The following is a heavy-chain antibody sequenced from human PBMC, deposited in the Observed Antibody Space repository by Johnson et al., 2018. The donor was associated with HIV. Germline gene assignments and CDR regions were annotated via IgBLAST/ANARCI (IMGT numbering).Heavy chain of an antibody. CDR1: GFTFSSYG. Sequence: QVQLVESGGGLVQPGGSLRLSCAAFGFTFSSYGIHWVRQAPGKGLEWVAVIWYDGINKYYADSVKGRFTISRDNSKNTLYLQMNSLRAEDTAVYYCAKDRWVGVGDAFDIWGQGTMVTVSS. D-gene: IGHD2-15*01. CDR2: IWYDGINK. V-gene: IGHV3-33*06. J-gene: IGHJ3*02. CDR3: AKDRWVGVGDAFDI.